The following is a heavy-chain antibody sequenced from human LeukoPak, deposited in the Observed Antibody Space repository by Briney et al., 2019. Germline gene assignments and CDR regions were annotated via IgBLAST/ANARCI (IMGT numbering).Heavy chain of an antibody. V-gene: IGHV3-30*04. Sequence: GGSLRLYSAASGFTFSSYAMHWVRQAPGKGLEWVAVISYDGSNKYYADSVKGRFTISRDNSKNTLYLQMNSLRAEDTAVYYCARRLREHDAFDIWGQGTMVTVSS. CDR3: ARRLREHDAFDI. D-gene: IGHD4-17*01. J-gene: IGHJ3*02. CDR1: GFTFSSYA. CDR2: ISYDGSNK.